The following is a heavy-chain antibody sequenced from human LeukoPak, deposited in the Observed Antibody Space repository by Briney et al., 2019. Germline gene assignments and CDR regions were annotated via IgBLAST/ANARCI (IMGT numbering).Heavy chain of an antibody. Sequence: PSETLSLTCTVSGGSISGGGYYWSWIRQPPGKGLEWIGYIYHSGSTYYNPSLKSRVTISVDRSKNQFSLKLSSVTAADTAVYYCAREGSGYDSDAFDIWGQGTMVTVSS. D-gene: IGHD5-12*01. J-gene: IGHJ3*02. CDR2: IYHSGST. CDR3: AREGSGYDSDAFDI. V-gene: IGHV4-30-2*01. CDR1: GGSISGGGYY.